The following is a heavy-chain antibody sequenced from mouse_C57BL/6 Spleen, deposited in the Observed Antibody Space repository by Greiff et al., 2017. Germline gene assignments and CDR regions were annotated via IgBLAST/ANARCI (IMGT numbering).Heavy chain of an antibody. Sequence: QVQLKESGAELVRPGSSVKLSCKASGYTFTSYWMDWVKQRPGQGLEWIGNIYPSDSETHYNQKFKDKATLTVDKSSSTAYMQLSSLTSEDSAVYYCARMKDYGNYERGDYWGQGTTLTVSS. D-gene: IGHD2-1*01. CDR1: GYTFTSYW. CDR2: IYPSDSET. CDR3: ARMKDYGNYERGDY. J-gene: IGHJ2*01. V-gene: IGHV1-61*01.